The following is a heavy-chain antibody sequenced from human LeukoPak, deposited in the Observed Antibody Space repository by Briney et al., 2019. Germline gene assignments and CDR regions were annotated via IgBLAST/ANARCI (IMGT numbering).Heavy chain of an antibody. CDR2: ISAYNGNT. J-gene: IGHJ4*02. CDR1: GYTFTSYG. V-gene: IGHV1-18*01. D-gene: IGHD3-9*01. Sequence: ASVKVSCRASGYTFTSYGISWVRQAPGQGLEWMGWISAYNGNTNYAQKLQGRVTMTTDTSTSTAYMELRSLRSDDTAVYYCARDETHDILTGYYMGAKNYWGQGTLVTVSS. CDR3: ARDETHDILTGYYMGAKNY.